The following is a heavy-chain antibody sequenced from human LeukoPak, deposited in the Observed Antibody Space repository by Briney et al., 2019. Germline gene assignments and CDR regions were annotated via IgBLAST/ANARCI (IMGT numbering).Heavy chain of an antibody. Sequence: PGGSLRLSCAASGFTLSDYFMIWVRQAPGKGLQWVAYISKTGATIQYEDSVKGRFTISSVNAQNALYLQMNSLRVDDTGMFFCAREDYGGTNFDQWGQGTLVTVSS. D-gene: IGHD4-23*01. CDR3: AREDYGGTNFDQ. J-gene: IGHJ4*02. CDR1: GFTLSDYF. V-gene: IGHV3-11*04. CDR2: ISKTGATI.